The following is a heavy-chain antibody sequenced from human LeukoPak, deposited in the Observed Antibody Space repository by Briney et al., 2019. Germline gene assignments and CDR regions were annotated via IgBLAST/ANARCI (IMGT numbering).Heavy chain of an antibody. CDR2: INHHGDT. D-gene: IGHD3-10*01. CDR3: ATGERITMVGPDFDF. V-gene: IGHV4-34*01. Sequence: KPSETLSLTCAVYGGSFTSYYWSWIRQPPGKGLEWIGDINHHGDTNSNPSLKSRVTMSIDTSRAQFSLRLRSVTAADTAIYYCATGERITMVGPDFDFWGQGSLVTVSS. CDR1: GGSFTSYY. J-gene: IGHJ4*02.